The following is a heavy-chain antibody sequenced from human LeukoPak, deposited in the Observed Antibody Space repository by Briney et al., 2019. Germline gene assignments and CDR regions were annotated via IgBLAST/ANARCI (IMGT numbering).Heavy chain of an antibody. J-gene: IGHJ4*02. CDR1: GDSVSSNSAA. Sequence: SQTLPLTCAISGDSVSSNSAAWSWIRQSPSRGLEWLGRTYYRSKWYNDYAVSVKSRISFNPDTSKNQFSLQLNSVTPEDTAVYYCARGRDLYYFDYWGQGTLVTVSS. V-gene: IGHV6-1*01. CDR3: ARGRDLYYFDY. CDR2: TYYRSKWYN.